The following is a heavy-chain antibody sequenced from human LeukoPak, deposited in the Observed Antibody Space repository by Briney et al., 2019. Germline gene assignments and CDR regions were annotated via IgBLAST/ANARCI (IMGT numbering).Heavy chain of an antibody. CDR3: ARDFCSGGSCYSYFHY. D-gene: IGHD2-15*01. J-gene: IGHJ4*02. CDR2: IYYSGST. CDR1: GGSISSGDYY. V-gene: IGHV4-30-4*01. Sequence: SETLSLTCTVSGGSISSGDYYWSWIRQPPGKGLEWIGYIYYSGSTYYNPSLKSRVTISVDTSKNQFSLKLSSVTAADTAVYYCARDFCSGGSCYSYFHYWGQGTLVTVSS.